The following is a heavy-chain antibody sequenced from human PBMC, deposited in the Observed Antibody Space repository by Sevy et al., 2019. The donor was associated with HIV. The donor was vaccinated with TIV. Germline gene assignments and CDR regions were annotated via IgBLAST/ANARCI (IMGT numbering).Heavy chain of an antibody. V-gene: IGHV1-2*02. D-gene: IGHD6-13*01. CDR3: ATIAAAGYDFDY. CDR1: GYTFTGYY. Sequence: PSVKVSCKASGYTFTGYYMHWVRQAPGQGLEWVGWINPNSGGTNYAQKFQGRVTMTRETSISTAYMELSRLRSDDTAVYYCATIAAAGYDFDYWGQGTLVTVSS. J-gene: IGHJ4*02. CDR2: INPNSGGT.